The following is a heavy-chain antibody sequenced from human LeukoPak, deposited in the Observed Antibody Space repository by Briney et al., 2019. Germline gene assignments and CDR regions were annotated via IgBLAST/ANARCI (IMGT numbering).Heavy chain of an antibody. CDR2: IYHSGST. CDR3: ARDLSVAGRGIDY. V-gene: IGHV4-38-2*02. Sequence: PSETLSLTCTVSGYSISSGYYWGWIRQPPGKGLEWIGSIYHSGSTYYNPSLKSRVTISVDTSKNQFSLKLSSVTAADTAVYYCARDLSVAGRGIDYWGQGTLVTVSS. CDR1: GYSISSGYY. J-gene: IGHJ4*02. D-gene: IGHD6-19*01.